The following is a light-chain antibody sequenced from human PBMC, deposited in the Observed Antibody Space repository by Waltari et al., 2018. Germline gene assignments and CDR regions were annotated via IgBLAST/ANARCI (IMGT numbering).Light chain of an antibody. V-gene: IGLV1-47*01. CDR2: RND. J-gene: IGLJ3*02. CDR1: NPNIGSNY. Sequence: QSVLTQPPSASGTPGPWVTISCSGSNPNIGSNYVYWYQQLPGTAPKVLIYRNDQRPSEVPDRFSGSKSGTSASLAISGLRSEDEADYYCAAWDDILSGWEFGGGTKLTVL. CDR3: AAWDDILSGWE.